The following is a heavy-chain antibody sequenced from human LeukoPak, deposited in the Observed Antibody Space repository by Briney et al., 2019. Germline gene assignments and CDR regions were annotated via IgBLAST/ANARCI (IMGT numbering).Heavy chain of an antibody. CDR1: GYTFTSYG. V-gene: IGHV1-2*02. CDR3: ARVWGDYDSSGYYPGWFDP. Sequence: ASVKVSCKASGYTFTSYGISWVRQAPGQGLEWMGWINPNSGGTNYAQKFQGRVTMTRDTSISTAYMELSRLRSDDTAVYYCARVWGDYDSSGYYPGWFDPWGQGTLVAVSS. J-gene: IGHJ5*02. D-gene: IGHD3-22*01. CDR2: INPNSGGT.